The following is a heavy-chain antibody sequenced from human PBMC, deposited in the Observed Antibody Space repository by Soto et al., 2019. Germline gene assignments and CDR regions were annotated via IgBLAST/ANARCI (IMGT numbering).Heavy chain of an antibody. Sequence: PSQTLSLPCAISGDSVSSNTASWNWIRQSPTRGLEWLGRTYFRSKWYNDCAVSVKCRIIINPDTSNNQFSLQLNSVTPEDTAVYFCAKGDNLGPKTGYAFDPWGQGIMVTVSS. CDR2: TYFRSKWYN. J-gene: IGHJ5*02. CDR1: GDSVSSNTAS. D-gene: IGHD5-12*01. V-gene: IGHV6-1*01. CDR3: AKGDNLGPKTGYAFDP.